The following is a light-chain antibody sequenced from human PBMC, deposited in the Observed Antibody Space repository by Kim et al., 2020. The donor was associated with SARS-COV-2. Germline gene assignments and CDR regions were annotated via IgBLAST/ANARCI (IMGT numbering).Light chain of an antibody. CDR1: QSVSSCY. Sequence: EERATPSCTASQSVSSCYCAWNQQKPGQAPRFLIYGASSRATGIPDGLGGSGSGTDFTLAISRLEPVDFAVYYCQQYGSSSFTFGPGTKVDIK. V-gene: IGKV3-20*01. CDR3: QQYGSSSFT. J-gene: IGKJ3*01. CDR2: GAS.